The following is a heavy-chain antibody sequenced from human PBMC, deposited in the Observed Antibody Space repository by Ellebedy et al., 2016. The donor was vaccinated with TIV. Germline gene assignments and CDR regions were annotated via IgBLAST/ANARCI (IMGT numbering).Heavy chain of an antibody. CDR1: GGSIRSYY. J-gene: IGHJ6*02. CDR3: ARFANSYGLDV. Sequence: MPSETLSLTCTVSGGSIRSYYWSWIRQPPGKGLEWIGYVYYSGDTNYKPSLKSRVSMSVDTSKNQFSLKLSSVTAADTAVYYCARFANSYGLDVWGQGTRSPSP. CDR2: VYYSGDT. V-gene: IGHV4-59*01.